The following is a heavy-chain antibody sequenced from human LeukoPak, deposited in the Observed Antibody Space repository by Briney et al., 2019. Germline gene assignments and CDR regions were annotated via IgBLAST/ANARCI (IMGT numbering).Heavy chain of an antibody. CDR2: ISAYNGNS. J-gene: IGHJ6*02. CDR3: ARGSPPFYGSGKGYYYYYYGMDV. CDR1: GYTFTSYG. Sequence: ASVKVSCKASGYTFTSYGISWVRQAPGQGLEWMGWISAYNGNSNYAQKLQGRVTMTTDTSTSTAYMELRSLRSDDTAVYYCARGSPPFYGSGKGYYYYYYGMDVWGQGTTVTVSS. V-gene: IGHV1-18*01. D-gene: IGHD3-10*01.